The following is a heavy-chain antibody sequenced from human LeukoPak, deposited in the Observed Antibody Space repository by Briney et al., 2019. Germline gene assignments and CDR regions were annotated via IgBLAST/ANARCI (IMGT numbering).Heavy chain of an antibody. CDR3: ARAGSMIRGYFQH. Sequence: GGSLRLSCAASGFTFSDYYMSWIRQAPGKGLEWVSYISSSGSTIYYADSVKGRFTISRDNSKNTLYLQMNSLRAEDTAVYYCARAGSMIRGYFQHWGQGTLVTVSS. D-gene: IGHD3-10*01. V-gene: IGHV3-11*04. CDR2: ISSSGSTI. J-gene: IGHJ1*01. CDR1: GFTFSDYY.